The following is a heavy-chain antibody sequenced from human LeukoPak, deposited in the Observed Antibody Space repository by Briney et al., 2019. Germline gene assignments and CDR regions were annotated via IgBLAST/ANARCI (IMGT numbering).Heavy chain of an antibody. Sequence: GGSLRLSCAASGFTVSSNYMSWVRQAPGKGLEWVSVIHSGGSTYYADSVKGRFTISRDNSKNTVYLQMNSLRAEDTAVYYCARDLNYDSAYWGQGTLVTVSS. CDR2: IHSGGST. CDR3: ARDLNYDSAY. CDR1: GFTVSSNY. D-gene: IGHD3-22*01. V-gene: IGHV3-53*01. J-gene: IGHJ4*02.